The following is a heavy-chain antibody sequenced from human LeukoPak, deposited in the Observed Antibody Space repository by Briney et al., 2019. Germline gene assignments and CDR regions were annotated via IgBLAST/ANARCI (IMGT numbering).Heavy chain of an antibody. CDR3: ARALYYDFWGGSPDDAFDI. Sequence: GGSLRLSCAASGFTFDDYGMSWVRQAPGKGLEWVPGINWNGGSTGYADSVKGRFTISRDNAKNSLYLQMNSLRAEDTALYHCARALYYDFWGGSPDDAFDIWGQGTMVTVSS. D-gene: IGHD3-3*01. J-gene: IGHJ3*02. CDR2: INWNGGST. CDR1: GFTFDDYG. V-gene: IGHV3-20*01.